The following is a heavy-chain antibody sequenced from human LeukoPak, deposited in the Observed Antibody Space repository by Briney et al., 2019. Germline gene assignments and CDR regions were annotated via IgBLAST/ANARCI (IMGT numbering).Heavy chain of an antibody. CDR2: ISYDGSNK. J-gene: IGHJ4*02. CDR3: ARDPPHYDILTGYHDY. D-gene: IGHD3-9*01. CDR1: GFTFSSYA. V-gene: IGHV3-30-3*01. Sequence: GGSLRLSCAASGFTFSSYAMHWVRQAPGKGLERVAVISYDGSNKYYADSVKGRFTISRDNSKNTLYLQMNSLRAEDTAVYYCARDPPHYDILTGYHDYWGQGTLVTVSS.